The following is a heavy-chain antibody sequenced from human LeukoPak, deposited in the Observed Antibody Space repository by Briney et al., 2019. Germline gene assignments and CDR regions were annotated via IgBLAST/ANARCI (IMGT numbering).Heavy chain of an antibody. V-gene: IGHV1-2*02. CDR3: ARAPLYDSSTYAQDS. D-gene: IGHD3-22*01. CDR1: GYTFTGYY. Sequence: ASVKVSCKASGYTFTGYYIHWVRQAPGQGLEWMGWINPNSGGTNYAQKFQGRVTMTRDTSISTAYMELSRLRSDDTAVYYCARAPLYDSSTYAQDSWGQGTLVTVSS. CDR2: INPNSGGT. J-gene: IGHJ4*02.